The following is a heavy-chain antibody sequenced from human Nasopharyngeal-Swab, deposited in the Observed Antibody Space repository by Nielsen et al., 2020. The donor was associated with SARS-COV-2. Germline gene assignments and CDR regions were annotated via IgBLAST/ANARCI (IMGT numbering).Heavy chain of an antibody. CDR2: ISSSSSTI. V-gene: IGHV3-48*04. Sequence: GESLKISCAASGFTFSSYSMNWVRQAPGKGLEWVSYISSSSSTIYCADSVEGRFTISRDNAKNSLYLQMNSLRAEDTAVYYCAREDGYAFDIWGQGTMVTVSS. CDR1: GFTFSSYS. J-gene: IGHJ3*02. CDR3: AREDGYAFDI. D-gene: IGHD5-24*01.